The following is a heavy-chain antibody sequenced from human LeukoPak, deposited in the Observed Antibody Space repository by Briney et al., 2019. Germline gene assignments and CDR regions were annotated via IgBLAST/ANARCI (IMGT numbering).Heavy chain of an antibody. CDR3: AREGEYSTYFDY. J-gene: IGHJ4*02. V-gene: IGHV1-18*01. CDR1: GYTFTSYG. Sequence: ASVKVSCKASGYTFTSYGISGVRQAPRQGLEWMGWISAYNGNTNYAQKLQGRVTMTTDTSTSTAYMEVRSLRSADTAVYSCAREGEYSTYFDYWGQGPLVTVS. D-gene: IGHD4-11*01. CDR2: ISAYNGNT.